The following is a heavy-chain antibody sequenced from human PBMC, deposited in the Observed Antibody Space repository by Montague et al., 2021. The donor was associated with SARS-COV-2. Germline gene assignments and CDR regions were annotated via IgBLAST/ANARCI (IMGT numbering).Heavy chain of an antibody. CDR2: IRTTGHT. CDR3: ARFGSGTLEFDL. V-gene: IGHV4-61*02. CDR1: GASISTGIYY. J-gene: IGHJ4*02. D-gene: IGHD1-26*01. Sequence: TLSLTCTVSGASISTGIYYWSWIRQPAGKGLEWIGRIRTTGHTDYNSSLESRVFMSVDTSTNQFSLSLTSATAADTAVCFCARFGSGTLEFDLWGQGTLVTVSS.